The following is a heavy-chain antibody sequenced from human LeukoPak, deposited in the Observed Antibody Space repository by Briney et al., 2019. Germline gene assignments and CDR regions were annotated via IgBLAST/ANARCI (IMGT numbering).Heavy chain of an antibody. V-gene: IGHV3-23*01. CDR2: ITGDGGST. D-gene: IGHD2-21*02. CDR3: ARGAYCGGDCYYYFDY. J-gene: IGHJ4*02. Sequence: GGSLRLSCAASGFSFSNYAMSWVRQAPGKGLDWVSSITGDGGSTYYADSVKGRFTISRDNAKNSLYLQMNSLRAEDTALYYCARGAYCGGDCYYYFDYWGQGTLVTVSS. CDR1: GFSFSNYA.